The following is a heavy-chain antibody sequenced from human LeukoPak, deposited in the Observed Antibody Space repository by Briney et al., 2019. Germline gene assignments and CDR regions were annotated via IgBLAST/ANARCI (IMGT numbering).Heavy chain of an antibody. Sequence: SSETLSLTCAVYGGSFSGYYWSWIRQPPGKGLEWIGEINHSGSSTYNPSLKSRVIISVDTSKNQFSLKLSSVTAADTAVYYCARTLGDYGSGSYYYWGQGTLVTVSS. V-gene: IGHV4-34*01. J-gene: IGHJ4*02. CDR1: GGSFSGYY. CDR3: ARTLGDYGSGSYYY. CDR2: INHSGSS. D-gene: IGHD3-10*01.